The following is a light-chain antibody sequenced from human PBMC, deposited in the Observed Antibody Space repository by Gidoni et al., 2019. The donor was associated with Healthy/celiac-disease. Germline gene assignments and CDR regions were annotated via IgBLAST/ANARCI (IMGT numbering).Light chain of an antibody. Sequence: SSELTQDPAVSVALGQTVRITCQGDSLRSYYASWYQQKPVQAPVLVIYGKNNRPSGIPDRFSGSSSGNTASLTITGAQAEDAADYYCNSRDSSGNHLVFGGGTKLTVL. CDR1: SLRSYY. J-gene: IGLJ3*02. CDR3: NSRDSSGNHLV. CDR2: GKN. V-gene: IGLV3-19*01.